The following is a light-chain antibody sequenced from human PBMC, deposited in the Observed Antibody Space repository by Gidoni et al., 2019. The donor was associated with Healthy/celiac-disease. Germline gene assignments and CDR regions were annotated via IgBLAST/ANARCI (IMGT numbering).Light chain of an antibody. Sequence: DIVMTQSPDSLAVSLGERATINCKSSQSVLSSSNNKNYLAWYQQKPGQPPKLLIYWASTRESGVPDRFSGSGSGTDFTLTISSLQAEDVAVYYCQQYYSTSLTFXGXTKVEIK. CDR1: QSVLSSSNNKNY. CDR3: QQYYSTSLT. CDR2: WAS. V-gene: IGKV4-1*01. J-gene: IGKJ4*01.